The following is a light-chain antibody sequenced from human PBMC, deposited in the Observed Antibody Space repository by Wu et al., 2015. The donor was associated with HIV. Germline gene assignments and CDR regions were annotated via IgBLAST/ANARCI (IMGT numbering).Light chain of an antibody. J-gene: IGKJ1*01. Sequence: DIQTTQSPSTLSASVGDRVTISCRASQNINIYLAWYQQKPGKAPNLLIQKASSLEGGVPSRFSGSGSGTEFTLTISSLQPDDFATYYCQQYNSYSYVTFGQGTKVEIK. CDR3: QQYNSYSYVT. V-gene: IGKV1-5*03. CDR1: QNINIY. CDR2: KAS.